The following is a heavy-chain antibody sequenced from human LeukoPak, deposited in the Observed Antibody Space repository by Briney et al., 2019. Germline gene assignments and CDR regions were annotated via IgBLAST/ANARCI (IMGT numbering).Heavy chain of an antibody. CDR1: GFTFSSYW. D-gene: IGHD3-10*01. CDR3: ASRGYGSGSIFMDV. V-gene: IGHV3-7*01. J-gene: IGHJ6*02. Sequence: GGSLRLSCAASGFTFSSYWMSWVRQAPGKGLEWVANIKQDGSEKYYVDSVKGRFTISRDNAKNSLYLQMNSPRAEDTAVYYCASRGYGSGSIFMDVWGQGTTVTVSS. CDR2: IKQDGSEK.